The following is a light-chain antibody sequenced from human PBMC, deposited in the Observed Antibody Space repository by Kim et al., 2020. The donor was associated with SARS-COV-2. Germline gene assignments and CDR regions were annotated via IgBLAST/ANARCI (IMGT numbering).Light chain of an antibody. CDR2: GAS. CDR3: QQYGSSTMYT. V-gene: IGKV3-20*01. J-gene: IGKJ2*01. CDR1: QSVSSSY. Sequence: PGERATLSCRASQSVSSSYLAWYQQKPGQAPRLLIYGASSRATGIPDRFSGSGSGTNFTLTISRLGPEDFAVYYCQQYGSSTMYTFGQGTKLEI.